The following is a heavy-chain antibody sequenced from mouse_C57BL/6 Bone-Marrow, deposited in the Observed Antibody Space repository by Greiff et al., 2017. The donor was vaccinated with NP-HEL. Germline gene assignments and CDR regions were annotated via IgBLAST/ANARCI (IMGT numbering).Heavy chain of an antibody. D-gene: IGHD2-3*01. CDR2: IDPENGDT. V-gene: IGHV14-4*01. CDR1: GFNIKDGY. Sequence: VQLQQSGAELVRPGASVKLSCTASGFNIKDGYMHWVKQRPEQGLEWIGWIDPENGDTEYASKFQGKATITADTSSNTAYLQLSSLTSEDTAVYYCTTSYDGYYAMDYWGQGTSVTVSS. J-gene: IGHJ4*01. CDR3: TTSYDGYYAMDY.